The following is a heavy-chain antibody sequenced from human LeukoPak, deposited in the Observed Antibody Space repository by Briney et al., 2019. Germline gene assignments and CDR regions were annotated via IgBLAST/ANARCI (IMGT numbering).Heavy chain of an antibody. CDR2: IYHSGST. V-gene: IGHV4-30-2*01. D-gene: IGHD3-10*01. J-gene: IGHJ5*02. CDR3: ARAHPGPYGPWWFDP. Sequence: SETLSLTCTVSGGSISSGGYYWSWIRQPPGKGLEWIGYIYHSGSTYYNPSLKSRVTISVDRSKNQFSLKLSSVTAADTAVYYCARAHPGPYGPWWFDPWGQGTLVTVSS. CDR1: GGSISSGGYY.